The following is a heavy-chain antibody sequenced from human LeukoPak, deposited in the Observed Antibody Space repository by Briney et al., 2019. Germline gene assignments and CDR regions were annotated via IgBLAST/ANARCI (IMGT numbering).Heavy chain of an antibody. J-gene: IGHJ6*02. D-gene: IGHD3/OR15-3a*01. V-gene: IGHV3-13*01. Sequence: GGSLRLSCAASGFTFSSYDMHWVRQATGKGLEWVSGTGTAGDTYYPGSVKGRFTISRENAKNSLYLQMNSLRAGDTAVYYCARALDSGSNGMDVWGQGTTVTVSS. CDR3: ARALDSGSNGMDV. CDR1: GFTFSSYD. CDR2: TGTAGDT.